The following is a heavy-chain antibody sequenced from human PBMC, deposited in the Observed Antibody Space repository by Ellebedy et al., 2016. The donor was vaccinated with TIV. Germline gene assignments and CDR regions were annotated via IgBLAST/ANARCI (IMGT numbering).Heavy chain of an antibody. CDR2: IKSKTDGGTT. V-gene: IGHV3-15*01. CDR1: GFTFSNAW. CDR3: TTGGNDGSGSPWYFDL. J-gene: IGHJ2*01. Sequence: GGSLRLSXAASGFTFSNAWMSWVRQAPGKGLEWVGRIKSKTDGGTTDYAAPVKGRFTISRDDSKNTLYLQMNSLKTEDTAVYYCTTGGNDGSGSPWYFDLWGRGTLVTVSS. D-gene: IGHD3-10*01.